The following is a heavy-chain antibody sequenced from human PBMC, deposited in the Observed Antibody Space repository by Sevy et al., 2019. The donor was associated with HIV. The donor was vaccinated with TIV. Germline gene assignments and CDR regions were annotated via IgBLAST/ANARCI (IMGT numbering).Heavy chain of an antibody. V-gene: IGHV3-48*02. CDR1: GFTFSSYS. J-gene: IGHJ4*02. CDR3: AREESSSWSSFDY. CDR2: ISSSGSTI. Sequence: GGSLRLSCAASGFTFSSYSMNWVRQAPGKGLEWVSYISSSGSTIYYADSVKGRFTISRDNAKNSLYLQMNSLRDEDTAVYYCAREESSSWSSFDYWGQGTLVTVSS. D-gene: IGHD6-13*01.